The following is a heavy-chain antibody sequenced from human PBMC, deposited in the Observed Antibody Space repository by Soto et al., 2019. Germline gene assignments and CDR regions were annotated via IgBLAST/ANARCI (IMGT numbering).Heavy chain of an antibody. CDR1: GCTFSSYW. CDR3: ARPRYDSTGTPFDH. V-gene: IGHV3-74*01. Sequence: EVQLVESGGGLVQPGGSLRLSCAASGCTFSSYWLHWVRQAPGKGLVWVSGINTDGGSTDYADSVKGRFIISRDNAKNTLYLQMNSLRAEDTAVYYCARPRYDSTGTPFDHWGLGTLVTVSS. D-gene: IGHD3-22*01. J-gene: IGHJ4*02. CDR2: INTDGGST.